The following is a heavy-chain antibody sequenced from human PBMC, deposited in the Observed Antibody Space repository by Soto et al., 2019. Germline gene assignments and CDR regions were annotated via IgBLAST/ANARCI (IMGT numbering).Heavy chain of an antibody. V-gene: IGHV1-69*01. Sequence: QVQLVQSGAAVKKPGSSVKVSCKASGGTFSSYAISWVRQAPGQGLEWMGGIIPIFGTANYAQKFQGRVTITADESTSTAYMELSSLSSEDTAVYYCARLQAAAGPQGNNCVDPWRQVTLVTVSS. CDR1: GGTFSSYA. CDR2: IIPIFGTA. CDR3: ARLQAAAGPQGNNCVDP. J-gene: IGHJ5*02. D-gene: IGHD6-13*01.